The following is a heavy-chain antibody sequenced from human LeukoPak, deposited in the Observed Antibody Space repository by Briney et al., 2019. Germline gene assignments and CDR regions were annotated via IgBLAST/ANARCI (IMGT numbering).Heavy chain of an antibody. Sequence: PGGSLRLSCAASGFTFSSYEMNWVRQAPGKGLEWVSYISSSGSTIYYADSVKGRFTISRDNAKNSLYLQMNSLRAEDTAVYYCARDEYYYDLGVVRYYYYMDVWGKGTTVTVSS. CDR2: ISSSGSTI. CDR1: GFTFSSYE. J-gene: IGHJ6*03. V-gene: IGHV3-48*03. CDR3: ARDEYYYDLGVVRYYYYMDV. D-gene: IGHD3-3*01.